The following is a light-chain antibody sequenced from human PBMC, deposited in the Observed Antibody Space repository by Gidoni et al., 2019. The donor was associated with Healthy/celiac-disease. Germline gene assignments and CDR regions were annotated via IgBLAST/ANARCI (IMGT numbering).Light chain of an antibody. Sequence: DIVLTQSPATLSLSPGERATLSCRASPSVSSYLAWYQQKPGQAPRLLIYDASNRATGIPARFSGSGSGTDFTLTISSLEPEDFAVYYCQQRSNWPGTFGPGTKVDIK. CDR3: QQRSNWPGT. CDR2: DAS. J-gene: IGKJ3*01. V-gene: IGKV3-11*01. CDR1: PSVSSY.